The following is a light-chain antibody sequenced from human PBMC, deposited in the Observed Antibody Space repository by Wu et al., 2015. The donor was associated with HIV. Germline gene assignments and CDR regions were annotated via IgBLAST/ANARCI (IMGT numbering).Light chain of an antibody. CDR3: QQYGSSIT. J-gene: IGKJ5*01. CDR1: QSVDSNY. Sequence: EIVLTQSPGTLSLSPGDRATLSCRASQSVDSNYLAWYQQKPGQAPRLLIYGASSRATDIPDRFSGSGSGTDFTLTISRLEPEDFAVYYCQQYGSSITFGQGTRLEIK. V-gene: IGKV3-20*01. CDR2: GAS.